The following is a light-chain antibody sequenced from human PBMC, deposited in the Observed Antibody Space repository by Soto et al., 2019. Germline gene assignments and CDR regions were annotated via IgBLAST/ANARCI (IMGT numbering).Light chain of an antibody. CDR1: QSVSSSY. CDR3: QQYGSSLYT. CDR2: GAS. J-gene: IGKJ2*01. V-gene: IGKV3-20*01. Sequence: EIVLTQAPGTLSLSPGERATLSCRASQSVSSSYLALYQQKPGQAPRLLIYGASSRATGIPDRFSGSGSGTDFTITISRLEPEDFAVYYCQQYGSSLYTFGQGTKLEIK.